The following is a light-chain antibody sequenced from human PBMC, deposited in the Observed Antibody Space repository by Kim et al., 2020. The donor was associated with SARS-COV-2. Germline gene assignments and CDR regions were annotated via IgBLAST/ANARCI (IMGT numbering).Light chain of an antibody. CDR2: EVS. Sequence: GQSVTISCTGTSSDVGGYNYVSWYQQHPGKAPKAMIYEVSKRPSGVPDRFSGSKSGNTASLTVSGLQAEDEADYYCSSYAGSNNLVFGGGTQLTVL. CDR1: SSDVGGYNY. CDR3: SSYAGSNNLV. J-gene: IGLJ3*02. V-gene: IGLV2-8*01.